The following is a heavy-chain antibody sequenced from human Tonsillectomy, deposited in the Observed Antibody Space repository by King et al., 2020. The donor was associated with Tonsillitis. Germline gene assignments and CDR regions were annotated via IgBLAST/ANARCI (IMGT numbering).Heavy chain of an antibody. V-gene: IGHV3-48*01. Sequence: VQLVESGGGLIQPGGSLRLSCEASGFTFNTHSMNWVRQAPGKGLEWVSYISTSSRAIYYADSVQGRFTTSRDKARNSLYLQMNFLRVEDTAVYYCVRDKTNDYVLWDVWGQGTAVTVSS. D-gene: IGHD3-16*01. J-gene: IGHJ6*02. CDR3: VRDKTNDYVLWDV. CDR2: ISTSSRAI. CDR1: GFTFNTHS.